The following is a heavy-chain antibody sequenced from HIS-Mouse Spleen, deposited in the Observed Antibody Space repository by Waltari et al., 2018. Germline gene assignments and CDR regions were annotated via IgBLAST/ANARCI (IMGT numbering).Heavy chain of an antibody. CDR1: GFTVRSNH. D-gene: IGHD3-10*01. V-gene: IGHV3-53*02. Sequence: EVQLVETGGGLIQPGGSLRVSGAASGFTVRSNHMRWVRPAPGKGLEWVSVIYSGGSTYYADSVKGRFTISRDNSKNTLYLQMNSLRAEDTAVYYCARHYYYGSGSYYFDYWGQGTLVTVSS. CDR3: ARHYYYGSGSYYFDY. CDR2: IYSGGST. J-gene: IGHJ4*02.